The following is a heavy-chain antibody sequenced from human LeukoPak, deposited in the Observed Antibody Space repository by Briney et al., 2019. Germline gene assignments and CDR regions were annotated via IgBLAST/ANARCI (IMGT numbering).Heavy chain of an antibody. J-gene: IGHJ5*02. V-gene: IGHV3-23*01. CDR2: ISDVVAHT. D-gene: IGHD3-16*01. CDR1: GFIFRNFG. Sequence: GGSLRLACAASGFIFRNFGMSWIRQAPGKGLEWVSHISDVVAHTWYADSVKGRFIISRDNSNNRVFLQMNSLRPEDTALYYCAKDNYGGVYASWGQGTLVTVSS. CDR3: AKDNYGGVYAS.